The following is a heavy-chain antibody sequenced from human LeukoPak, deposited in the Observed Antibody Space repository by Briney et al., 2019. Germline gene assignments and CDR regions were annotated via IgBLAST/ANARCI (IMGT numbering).Heavy chain of an antibody. CDR3: AREGRLHHFDY. Sequence: SETLSLTCAVYGASFSGYYWSWIRQPPGKGLEWIGEINHSGSTNYNPSLKSRVTISVDTSKNQFSLKLSSETAADTAVYYCAREGRLHHFDYWGQGTLVTVSS. V-gene: IGHV4-34*01. CDR2: INHSGST. CDR1: GASFSGYY. J-gene: IGHJ4*02. D-gene: IGHD3-16*01.